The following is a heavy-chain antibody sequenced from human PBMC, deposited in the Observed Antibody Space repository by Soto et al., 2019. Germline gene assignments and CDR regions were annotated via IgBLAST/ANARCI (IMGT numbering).Heavy chain of an antibody. CDR2: IYYSGST. J-gene: IGHJ4*02. D-gene: IGHD6-13*01. Sequence: SETLSLTCSVSGGSISSSSYYWGWIRQPAGKGLEWIGSIYYSGSTYYNPSLKSRVTISVDTSKNQFSLKLSSVTAADTAVYYCARLAAAAGSRPRILDYWGQGTLVTVSS. CDR3: ARLAAAAGSRPRILDY. V-gene: IGHV4-39*01. CDR1: GGSISSSSYY.